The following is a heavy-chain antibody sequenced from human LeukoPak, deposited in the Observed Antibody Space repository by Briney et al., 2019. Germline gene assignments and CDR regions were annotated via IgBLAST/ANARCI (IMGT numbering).Heavy chain of an antibody. J-gene: IGHJ5*02. Sequence: ASVKVSCKASGYTFTSYGISWVRQAPGQGLEWMGWISAYNGNTNYAQKPQGRVTMTTDTSTSTAYMELRSLRSDDTAVYYCARVLSYDSSVNWFDPWGQGTLVTVSS. CDR1: GYTFTSYG. CDR2: ISAYNGNT. CDR3: ARVLSYDSSVNWFDP. V-gene: IGHV1-18*01. D-gene: IGHD3-22*01.